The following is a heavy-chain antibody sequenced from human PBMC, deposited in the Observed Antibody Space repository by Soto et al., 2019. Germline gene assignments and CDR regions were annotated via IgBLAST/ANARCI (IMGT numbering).Heavy chain of an antibody. V-gene: IGHV1-46*01. D-gene: IGHD6-19*01. CDR2: INPSGGST. Sequence: VSVKVSCKASGYTFTSYAMHWVRQAPGQRLEWMGIINPSGGSTSYAQKFQGRVTMTRDTSTSTVYMELSSLRSEDTAVYYCARGPSSGYSSGWYFPIFDYWGQGTLVTVS. CDR1: GYTFTSYA. J-gene: IGHJ4*02. CDR3: ARGPSSGYSSGWYFPIFDY.